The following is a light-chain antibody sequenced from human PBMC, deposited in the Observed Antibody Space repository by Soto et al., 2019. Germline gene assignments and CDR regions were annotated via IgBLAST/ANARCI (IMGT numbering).Light chain of an antibody. Sequence: DIQMTQSPSSLSASVGDRVTITCQASQDIGYYLTCYQHKPGKAPKLLIYDAFNFETGVPAGISGGGSRTHFSFTISVLQPDDVVTYYYQSSRYLPLFCPGTKVDMK. J-gene: IGKJ3*01. CDR2: DAF. CDR3: QSSRYLPL. V-gene: IGKV1-33*01. CDR1: QDIGYY.